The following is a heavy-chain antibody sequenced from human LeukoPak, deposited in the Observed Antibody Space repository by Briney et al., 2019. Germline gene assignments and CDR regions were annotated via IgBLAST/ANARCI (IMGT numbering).Heavy chain of an antibody. CDR3: ARDTLGEGEDANYAVYYFDY. CDR2: IKQDGNEK. V-gene: IGHV3-7*01. J-gene: IGHJ4*02. D-gene: IGHD3-10*01. CDR1: GFTFRTYW. Sequence: GGSLRLSCAASGFTFRTYWMSWVRQAPGKGLEWVANIKQDGNEKYYVDSVKGRFTISRDNAKNSLDLQMNSLRAEDTAVYYCARDTLGEGEDANYAVYYFDYWGQGTPVTVSS.